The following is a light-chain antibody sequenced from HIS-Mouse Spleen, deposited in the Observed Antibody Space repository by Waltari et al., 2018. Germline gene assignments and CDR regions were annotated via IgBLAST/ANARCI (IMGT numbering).Light chain of an antibody. CDR2: EVS. CDR1: SSDVGGYNY. Sequence: QSALTQPPSASGSPGPSVTISCTGTSSDVGGYNYVSWYQQPPGKAPKLMIYEVSKRPSGVPDRFSGSKSGNTASLTVSGLQAEDEADYYCSSYAGSNKVFGGGTKLTVL. V-gene: IGLV2-8*01. J-gene: IGLJ2*01. CDR3: SSYAGSNKV.